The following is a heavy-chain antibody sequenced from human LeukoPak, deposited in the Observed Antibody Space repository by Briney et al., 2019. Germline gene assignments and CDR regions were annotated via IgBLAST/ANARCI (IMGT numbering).Heavy chain of an antibody. V-gene: IGHV4-34*01. D-gene: IGHD2-2*01. CDR1: GGSFSGYY. CDR2: INHSGST. J-gene: IGHJ6*03. CDR3: ARRGRPAYCSSTSCWVRYMDV. Sequence: SETLSLTCAVYGGSFSGYYWSWIRQPPGKGLEWIGEINHSGSTNYNPSLKSRVTISVDTSKNQFSLKLSSVTAADTAVYYCARRGRPAYCSSTSCWVRYMDVWGKGTTVTVSS.